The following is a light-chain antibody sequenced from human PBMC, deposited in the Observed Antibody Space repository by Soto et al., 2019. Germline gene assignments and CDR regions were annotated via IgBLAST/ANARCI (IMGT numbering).Light chain of an antibody. CDR1: QSVLFSSNNQNY. Sequence: EIVMTQSPDSLAVSLGGRATINCKSSQSVLFSSNNQNYIAWFQQKSGQPPKLLIYWASTRESGVPDRFSGSGSGTDFTHTISSLQAEDVAVYFCQQYYSPPLTFGGGTKVEIK. CDR2: WAS. CDR3: QQYYSPPLT. V-gene: IGKV4-1*01. J-gene: IGKJ4*01.